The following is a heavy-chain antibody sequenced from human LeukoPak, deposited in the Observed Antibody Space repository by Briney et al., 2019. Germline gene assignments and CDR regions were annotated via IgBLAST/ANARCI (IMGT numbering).Heavy chain of an antibody. J-gene: IGHJ5*02. CDR1: GGTFSSYA. Sequence: ASVKVSCKASGGTFSSYAISWVRQAPGQGLEWMGGMIPIFGTANYAQKFQGRVTITADESTSTAYMELSSLRSEDTAVYYCARSPAMGTAMVFWWFDPWGQGTLVTVSS. CDR3: ARSPAMGTAMVFWWFDP. CDR2: MIPIFGTA. D-gene: IGHD5-18*01. V-gene: IGHV1-69*13.